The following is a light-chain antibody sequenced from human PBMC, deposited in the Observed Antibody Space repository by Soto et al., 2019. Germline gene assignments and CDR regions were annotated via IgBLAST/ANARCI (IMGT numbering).Light chain of an antibody. Sequence: EILLTQSPAILSVSPGERATLSCRASQSISRNLAWYQQKPGQAPRLLISDASTRATGIPARFSGSGSGTEFTLTISSLQSEDFALYYCHQYNSWPPGTFGQGTKVDIK. V-gene: IGKV3-15*01. CDR3: HQYNSWPPGT. J-gene: IGKJ2*01. CDR2: DAS. CDR1: QSISRN.